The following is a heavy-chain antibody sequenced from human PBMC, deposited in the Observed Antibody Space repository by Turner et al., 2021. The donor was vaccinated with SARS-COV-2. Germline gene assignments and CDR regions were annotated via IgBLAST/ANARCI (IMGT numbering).Heavy chain of an antibody. CDR3: ARHGFSGWYGGGMDV. CDR2: IHYSGST. J-gene: IGHJ6*02. D-gene: IGHD6-19*01. CDR1: GGSISSYY. V-gene: IGHV4-59*08. Sequence: QVQLQESGPGLVKPSETLSLTCTVSGGSISSYYWSWSRQPPGKGLEWIGYIHYSGSTNYNPSLKSRVTISVDTSKNQFSLKLSSVTAADTAVYYCARHGFSGWYGGGMDVWGQGTTVTVSS.